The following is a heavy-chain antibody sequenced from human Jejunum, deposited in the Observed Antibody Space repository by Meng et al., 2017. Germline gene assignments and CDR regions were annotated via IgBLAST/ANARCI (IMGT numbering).Heavy chain of an antibody. CDR3: ARVIPEMGLSGYCFDD. J-gene: IGHJ4*02. D-gene: IGHD6-25*01. V-gene: IGHV4-59*01. Sequence: GSLRLSCTVSGGSISSFQWTWMRQPPGKGLEWIGYIHSSGSATYNPSFKSRVTISLDTSRNHFSLRLNSVTPADTPVYYCARVIPEMGLSGYCFDDWGQGTQVTVSS. CDR1: GGSISSFQ. CDR2: IHSSGSA.